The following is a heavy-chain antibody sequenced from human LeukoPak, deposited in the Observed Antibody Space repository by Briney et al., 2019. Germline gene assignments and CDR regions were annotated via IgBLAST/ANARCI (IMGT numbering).Heavy chain of an antibody. Sequence: SETLSLTCTVSGGSISSSSYYWGWIRQPPGKGLEWIGSIYYSGSTYYNPSLKSRVTISVDTTKNQFSLKLSSVTAADTAMYYCAKSNGYGLIDYWGQGTLVTVSS. CDR1: GGSISSSSYY. V-gene: IGHV4-39*01. CDR3: AKSNGYGLIDY. D-gene: IGHD5-12*01. CDR2: IYYSGST. J-gene: IGHJ4*02.